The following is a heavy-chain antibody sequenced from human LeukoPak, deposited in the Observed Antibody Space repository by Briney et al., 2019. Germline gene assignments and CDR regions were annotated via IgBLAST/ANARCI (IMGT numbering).Heavy chain of an antibody. J-gene: IGHJ4*02. CDR3: ARDRGGTDDFWSGYYTGYFDY. D-gene: IGHD3-3*01. CDR1: GFTFSSYE. CDR2: ISSSGSTI. V-gene: IGHV3-48*03. Sequence: GSLRLSCAASGFTFSSYEMNWVRQAPGKGLEWVSYISSSGSTIYYADSVKGRFTISRDNAKNSLYLQMNSLRAEDTAVFYCARDRGGTDDFWSGYYTGYFDYWGQGTLVTVSS.